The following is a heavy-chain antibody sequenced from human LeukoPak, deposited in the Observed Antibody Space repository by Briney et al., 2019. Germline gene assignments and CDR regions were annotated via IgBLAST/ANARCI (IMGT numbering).Heavy chain of an antibody. CDR2: INPSGGST. CDR1: GYTLTELS. V-gene: IGHV1-46*01. D-gene: IGHD5-24*01. CDR3: ARGGSEMATTGGMDV. J-gene: IGHJ6*02. Sequence: ASVKVSCKVSGYTLTELSMHWVRQAPGQGLEWMGIINPSGGSTSYAQKFQGRVTMTRDTSTSTVYMELSSLRSEDTAVYYCARGGSEMATTGGMDVWGQGTTVTVSS.